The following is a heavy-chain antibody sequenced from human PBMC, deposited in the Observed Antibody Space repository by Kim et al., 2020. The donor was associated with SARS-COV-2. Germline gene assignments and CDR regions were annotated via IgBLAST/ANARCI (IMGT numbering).Heavy chain of an antibody. D-gene: IGHD5-18*01. J-gene: IGHJ6*03. V-gene: IGHV3-11*06. CDR3: ACDTAMAEGHYYYYYMDV. Sequence: KGRFTISRDNAKNSLYLQMNSLRAEDTAVYYCACDTAMAEGHYYYYYMDVWGKGTTVTVSS.